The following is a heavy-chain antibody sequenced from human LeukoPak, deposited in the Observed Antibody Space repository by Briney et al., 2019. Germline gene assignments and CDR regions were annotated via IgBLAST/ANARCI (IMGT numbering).Heavy chain of an antibody. J-gene: IGHJ6*02. CDR2: INPSGGST. CDR3: ARDPRNYYDSSGYYYYGMDV. D-gene: IGHD3-22*01. Sequence: GASVKVSCKASGYTFTSYYMHWVRQAPGQGLEWMGIINPSGGSTSYAQKFQGRVTMTRDTSTSTVYMELSSLRSDDTAVYYCARDPRNYYDSSGYYYYGMDVWGQGTTVTVSS. CDR1: GYTFTSYY. V-gene: IGHV1-46*01.